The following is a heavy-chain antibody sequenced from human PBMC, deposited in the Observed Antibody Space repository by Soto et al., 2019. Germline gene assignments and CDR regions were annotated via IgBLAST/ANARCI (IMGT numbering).Heavy chain of an antibody. J-gene: IGHJ5*02. CDR1: GDSVSSNSAA. CDR2: TYYRSKWYN. CDR3: EREGDRRKPTENWFDT. D-gene: IGHD2-15*01. V-gene: IGHV6-1*01. Sequence: SQTLSLTCAISGDSVSSNSAAWNWIRQSPSRGLEWLGRTYYRSKWYNDYAVSVKSRITINPDTSKNQFSLQLNSVTPEETAVYYCEREGDRRKPTENWFDTWGQGTLVTVSS.